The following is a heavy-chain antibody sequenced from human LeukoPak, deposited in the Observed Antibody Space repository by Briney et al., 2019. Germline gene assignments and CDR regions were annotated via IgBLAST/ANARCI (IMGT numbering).Heavy chain of an antibody. CDR2: INPKSGVA. V-gene: IGHV1-2*02. CDR1: GYTFTDYY. CDR3: ARAGGYCGSTSCYPGYYYYFMDV. Sequence: GASVKVSCKASGYTFTDYYLHWVRQAPGQGLEWMGWINPKSGVADSKMKFQGRVTLTGDTSITTAYMELISLTSDDAAVYYCARAGGYCGSTSCYPGYYYYFMDVWGKGTTVTVSS. J-gene: IGHJ6*03. D-gene: IGHD2-2*01.